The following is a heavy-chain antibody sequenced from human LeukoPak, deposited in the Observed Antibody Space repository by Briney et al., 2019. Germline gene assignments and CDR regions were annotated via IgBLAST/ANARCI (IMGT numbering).Heavy chain of an antibody. J-gene: IGHJ4*02. CDR2: ISYDGSNK. CDR1: GFTFSSYG. Sequence: GGSLRLSCAASGFTFSSYGMHWVRQAPGKGLEWVAVISYDGSNKYYADSVKGRFTISRDNSKNTLYLQMNSLRAEDTAVYHCAKVRTPKRIAVADDYWGQGTLVTVSS. CDR3: AKVRTPKRIAVADDY. V-gene: IGHV3-30*18. D-gene: IGHD6-19*01.